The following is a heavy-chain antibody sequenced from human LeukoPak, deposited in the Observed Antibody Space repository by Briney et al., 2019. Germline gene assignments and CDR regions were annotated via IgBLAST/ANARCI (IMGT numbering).Heavy chain of an antibody. J-gene: IGHJ4*02. CDR1: GYTFTSYG. V-gene: IGHV1-18*01. CDR2: IRAYNGNT. Sequence: ASVKVSCKASGYTFTSYGISWVRQAPGQGLEWVGWIRAYNGNTNYAQKLQGRVTMTTDTSTSTAHRELRILRSDDTAVYYCARVTWIQLWAFDYWGQGTLVTVSS. CDR3: ARVTWIQLWAFDY. D-gene: IGHD5-18*01.